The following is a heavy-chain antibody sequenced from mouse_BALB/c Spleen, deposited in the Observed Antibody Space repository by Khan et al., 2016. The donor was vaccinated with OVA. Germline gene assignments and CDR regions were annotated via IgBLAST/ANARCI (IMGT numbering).Heavy chain of an antibody. V-gene: IGHV5-17*02. CDR3: ARSGGNFHWYFDV. D-gene: IGHD2-1*01. J-gene: IGHJ1*01. Sequence: DVQLVESGGGLVQPGGSRKLSCVVSGFTFSSFGMHWVRQAPKKGLEWVAYISSGSSTIYYVDTVKGRFTISRDNPKNTLFLQMTSLRSEDTAMYYCARSGGNFHWYFDVWGAGTSGTVSS. CDR2: ISSGSSTI. CDR1: GFTFSSFG.